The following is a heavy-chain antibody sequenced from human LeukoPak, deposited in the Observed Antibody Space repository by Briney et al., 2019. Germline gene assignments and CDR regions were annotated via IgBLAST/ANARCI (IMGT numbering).Heavy chain of an antibody. V-gene: IGHV4-59*01. CDR2: IYYSGNT. CDR3: ARASRGFGLGMDV. J-gene: IGHJ6*03. CDR1: GGSINNYY. Sequence: SETLSLTRTVSGGSINNYYWSWIRQPPGKGLEWIGYIYYSGNTNYNPSLKSRVTIAVDTSKNQFSLKLSSMNAADTAMYYCARASRGFGLGMDVWGKGTTVTVSS. D-gene: IGHD3/OR15-3a*01.